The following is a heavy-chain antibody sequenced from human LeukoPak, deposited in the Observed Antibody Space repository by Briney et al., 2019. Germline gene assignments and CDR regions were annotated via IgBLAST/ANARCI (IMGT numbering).Heavy chain of an antibody. Sequence: GGSLRLSCTASGFIFGAYAMNWVRQAPGKGLEWVSSISSSSSYIYYADSVKGRFTISRDNAKNSLYLQMNSLRAEDTAVYYCARSYGSGSPDYWGQGTLVTVPS. V-gene: IGHV3-21*01. D-gene: IGHD3-10*01. J-gene: IGHJ4*02. CDR2: ISSSSSYI. CDR1: GFIFGAYA. CDR3: ARSYGSGSPDY.